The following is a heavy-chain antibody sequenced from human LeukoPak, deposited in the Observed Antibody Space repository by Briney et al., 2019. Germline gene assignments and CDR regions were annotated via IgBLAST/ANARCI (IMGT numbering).Heavy chain of an antibody. J-gene: IGHJ4*02. CDR1: GFSFSDYE. V-gene: IGHV3-48*03. D-gene: IGHD2-15*01. Sequence: GGSLRLSCAASGFSFSDYEMNWVRQAPGKGLEWLSHIDISGNTIHYADSVEGRFTISRDNAKNSLYLQMNSLRAEDTAVYYCARMVARGYFDYWGQGTLVTVSS. CDR3: ARMVARGYFDY. CDR2: IDISGNTI.